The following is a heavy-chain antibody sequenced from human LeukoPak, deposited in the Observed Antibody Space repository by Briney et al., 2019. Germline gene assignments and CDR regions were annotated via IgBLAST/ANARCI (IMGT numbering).Heavy chain of an antibody. V-gene: IGHV3-7*03. CDR1: GFTFSNLW. D-gene: IGHD6-19*01. CDR3: ARKWAVAGSSYFDY. Sequence: PGGSLRLSCTASGFTFSNLWMRWVRQAPGKGLEWVANIKQDGSVQYYVDSVKGRFTISRGNAKNALYLQMNSLRAEDTDVYYCARKWAVAGSSYFDYWGQGTLVTVSS. J-gene: IGHJ4*02. CDR2: IKQDGSVQ.